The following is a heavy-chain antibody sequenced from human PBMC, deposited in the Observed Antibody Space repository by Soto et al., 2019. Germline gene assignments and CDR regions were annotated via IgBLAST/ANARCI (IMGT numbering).Heavy chain of an antibody. J-gene: IGHJ6*02. CDR2: ISSRSDI. Sequence: KPXGSLRLSCVGAGFTFSTYSINWVRQAPGKGLERVSSISSRSDIYYADSVKGRFTISRDNAKNSVSLQMNSLRAEDTAVYYCAREYTAWPLAYGLDVWGQGTTVTVSS. CDR3: AREYTAWPLAYGLDV. D-gene: IGHD2-2*02. CDR1: GFTFSTYS. V-gene: IGHV3-21*01.